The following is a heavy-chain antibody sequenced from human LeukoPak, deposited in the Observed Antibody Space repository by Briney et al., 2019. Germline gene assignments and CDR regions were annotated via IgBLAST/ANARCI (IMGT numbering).Heavy chain of an antibody. CDR1: GFTFDDYG. CDR2: INWSGRDT. D-gene: IGHD2/OR15-2a*01. V-gene: IGHV3-20*04. J-gene: IGHJ4*02. Sequence: GGSLRLSCAASGFTFDDYGMSWVRQAPGKGLEWVSGINWSGRDTNYADSAKGRFTISRDSAKKSLHLQMNSLRAEDTALYYCAKYFVGQMAPFDYWGQGTLVTVSS. CDR3: AKYFVGQMAPFDY.